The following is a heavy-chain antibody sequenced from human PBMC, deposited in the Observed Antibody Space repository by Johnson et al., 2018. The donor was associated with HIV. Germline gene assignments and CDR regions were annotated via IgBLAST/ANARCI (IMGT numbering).Heavy chain of an antibody. CDR3: TTAIVIDAFDI. V-gene: IGHV3-15*01. D-gene: IGHD3-16*02. J-gene: IGHJ3*02. CDR1: GLTFSDSA. CDR2: IKRKIEGETT. Sequence: VQLVESGGGLVQPGGSLKLSCAASGLTFSDSALHWVRQAPEKGLEWVGRIKRKIEGETTDYAAPVKGRFTISGDDSKNTLYLQMNSLTTEDTAVYYCTTAIVIDAFDIWGQGTMVTVSS.